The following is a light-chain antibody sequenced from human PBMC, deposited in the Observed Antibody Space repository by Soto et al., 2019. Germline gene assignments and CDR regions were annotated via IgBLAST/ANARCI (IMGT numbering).Light chain of an antibody. CDR2: DAS. V-gene: IGKV3-11*01. CDR1: QSVSSY. J-gene: IGKJ2*01. Sequence: EIVLTQSPATLSLSPGERATLSCRASQSVSSYLAWYQQKPGQAPRLLIYDASNRATGIPPRLSGSGSGTDFTLTISSLEPEDFVVYYCQQRSNWSPDTFGQGTKLEIK. CDR3: QQRSNWSPDT.